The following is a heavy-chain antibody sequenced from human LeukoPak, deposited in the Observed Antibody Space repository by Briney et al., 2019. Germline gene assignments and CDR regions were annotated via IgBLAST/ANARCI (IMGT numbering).Heavy chain of an antibody. CDR2: IIPIFGTA. J-gene: IGHJ4*02. CDR1: GGTFGSYA. Sequence: EASVNVSCKASGGTFGSYAISWVRQAPGQGLEWMGGIIPIFGTANYAQKFQGRVTITADESTSTAYMELSSLRSEDTAVYYCARSITGTTGQFDYWGQGTLVTVSS. D-gene: IGHD1-7*01. V-gene: IGHV1-69*01. CDR3: ARSITGTTGQFDY.